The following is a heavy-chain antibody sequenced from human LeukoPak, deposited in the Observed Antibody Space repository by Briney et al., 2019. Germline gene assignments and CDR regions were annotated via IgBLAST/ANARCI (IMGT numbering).Heavy chain of an antibody. CDR2: IKQDGSEK. CDR1: GFTFSNYW. Sequence: GGSLRLSCAASGFTFSNYWMNWVRQAPGKGLEWVANIKQDGSEKYYVDSVKGRFTISRDNAKKSLYLQMNGLRAEDTAVYYCARDSSGPDYWGQGTLVTVSS. CDR3: ARDSSGPDY. J-gene: IGHJ4*02. V-gene: IGHV3-7*01. D-gene: IGHD3-22*01.